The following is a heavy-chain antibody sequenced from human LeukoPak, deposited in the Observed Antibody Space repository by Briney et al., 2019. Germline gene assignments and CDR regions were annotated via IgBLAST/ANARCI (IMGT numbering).Heavy chain of an antibody. Sequence: GASVKVSCKASGYTFTSYGISWVRQAPGQGLEWMGWISAYNGNTNYAQKLQGRVTMTTDTSTSTAYMELRSLRSDDTAVYYCARGGRIMITFGGVLGMDVWGKGTTVTISS. CDR3: ARGGRIMITFGGVLGMDV. CDR1: GYTFTSYG. D-gene: IGHD3-16*01. CDR2: ISAYNGNT. J-gene: IGHJ6*04. V-gene: IGHV1-18*01.